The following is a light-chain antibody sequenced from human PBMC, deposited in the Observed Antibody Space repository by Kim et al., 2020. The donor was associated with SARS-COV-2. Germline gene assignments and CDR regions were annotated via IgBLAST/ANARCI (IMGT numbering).Light chain of an antibody. CDR3: QQSYNLIT. CDR2: DPS. CDR1: KTISTN. V-gene: IGKV1-39*01. Sequence: SASVGDRVPITCRPSKTISTNLTWYQQNPGNAPKLLIYDPSSLKSGVPSRFSGSGSGTVFTLTISNLQPEDFATYYCQQSYNLITFGQGTRLEIK. J-gene: IGKJ5*01.